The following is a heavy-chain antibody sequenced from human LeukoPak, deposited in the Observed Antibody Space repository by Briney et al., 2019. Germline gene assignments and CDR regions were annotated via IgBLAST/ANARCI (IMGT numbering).Heavy chain of an antibody. D-gene: IGHD1-7*01. Sequence: SETLSLTCAVYGVSLRGYYWSWIRQSPEKGLEWIGEINHEGGSIYNPSLKSRLTLSVDMSKNQFSLNLRSVTAADTAVYYCARGRNFVSDFYFDVWGKGTTVIVSS. CDR1: GVSLRGYY. CDR3: ARGRNFVSDFYFDV. V-gene: IGHV4-34*01. J-gene: IGHJ6*03. CDR2: INHEGGS.